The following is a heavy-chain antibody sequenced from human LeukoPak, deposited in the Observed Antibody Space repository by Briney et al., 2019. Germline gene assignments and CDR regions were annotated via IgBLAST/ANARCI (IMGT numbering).Heavy chain of an antibody. J-gene: IGHJ6*03. CDR1: GFTFSSYA. V-gene: IGHV3-30*01. CDR3: ARDIVVVPAAIAGGGYMDV. CDR2: ISYDGSNK. Sequence: GGSLRPSCAASGFTFSSYAMHWVRQAPGKGLEWVAVISYDGSNKYYADSVKGRFTISRDNSRNTLYLQMNSLRAEDTAVYYCARDIVVVPAAIAGGGYMDVWGKGTTVTVSS. D-gene: IGHD2-2*01.